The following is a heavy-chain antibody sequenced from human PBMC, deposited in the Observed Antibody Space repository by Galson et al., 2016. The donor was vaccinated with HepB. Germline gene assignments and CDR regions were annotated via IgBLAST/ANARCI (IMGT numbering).Heavy chain of an antibody. CDR2: ITWNTNNI. CDR3: TKGPPYGTTWVGAFDY. CDR1: GFNFGGFA. D-gene: IGHD3-10*01. Sequence: SLRLSCAASGFNFGGFAMHWVRQVPGKGLEWVSAITWNTNNIQYADPVRGRFTISRDNAKNSLYLQMNSLRPDDTAFYYCTKGPPYGTTWVGAFDYWGQGVLVTVSS. J-gene: IGHJ4*02. V-gene: IGHV3-9*01.